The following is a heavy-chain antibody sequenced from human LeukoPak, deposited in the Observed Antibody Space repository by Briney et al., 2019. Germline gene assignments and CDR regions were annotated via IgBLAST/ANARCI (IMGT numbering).Heavy chain of an antibody. CDR3: ARGDWGLNAFDI. V-gene: IGHV4-34*01. D-gene: IGHD7-27*01. Sequence: SETLSLTCAVYGGSFSGYYWSWIRQSPGKGLEWIGQINHSGSTNYSPPLKSRLTLSVDTSQNQFSLILNSVTAADTAVYYCARGDWGLNAFDIWGQGTMVTVSS. CDR1: GGSFSGYY. J-gene: IGHJ3*02. CDR2: INHSGST.